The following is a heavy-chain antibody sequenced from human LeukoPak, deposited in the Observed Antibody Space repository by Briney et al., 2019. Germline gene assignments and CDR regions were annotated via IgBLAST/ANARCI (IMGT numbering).Heavy chain of an antibody. CDR2: IWYDGSNK. CDR1: GFTFSTYG. D-gene: IGHD3-22*01. V-gene: IGHV3-33*03. CDR3: ARSYYDSSGYPHSDLDY. Sequence: PGRSLRLSCAASGFTFSTYGMHWVRQAPGKGLEWVAVIWYDGSNKYYADSVKGRFTISRDNAKYSLYLQMTSLRAEDTAVYYCARSYYDSSGYPHSDLDYWGQGTLVTVSS. J-gene: IGHJ4*02.